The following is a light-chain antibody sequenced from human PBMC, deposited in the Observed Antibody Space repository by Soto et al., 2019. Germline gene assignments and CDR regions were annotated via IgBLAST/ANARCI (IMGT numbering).Light chain of an antibody. CDR3: QQYNIWPPLT. J-gene: IGKJ4*01. V-gene: IGKV3-15*01. CDR2: AAS. Sequence: EIVMTQYPATLSVSPGERATLSCKASQNINTNLAWYQQKPGQAPRLLIYAASTRATGIPGRFSGSGSGTEFTLTISSLQSEDFAVYYCQQYNIWPPLTFGGGTRVEIK. CDR1: QNINTN.